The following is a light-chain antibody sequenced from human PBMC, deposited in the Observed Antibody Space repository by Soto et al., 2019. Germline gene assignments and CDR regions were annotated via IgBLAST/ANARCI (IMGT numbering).Light chain of an antibody. CDR2: DTY. Sequence: VLTQSPATLSVSPGERATLSCRASQSVSSKLAWYQHTPGQAPRLLIYDTYTRATGIPARFSGDGSGTEFTLTISSLQSEDFAVYYCQQYNNWLWTFGQGTKLEIK. V-gene: IGKV3D-15*01. CDR1: QSVSSK. CDR3: QQYNNWLWT. J-gene: IGKJ1*01.